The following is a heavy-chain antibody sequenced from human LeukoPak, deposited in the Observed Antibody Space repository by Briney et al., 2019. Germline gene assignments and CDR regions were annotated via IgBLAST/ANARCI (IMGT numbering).Heavy chain of an antibody. Sequence: GGSLRLFCAASGFTVSSNYMSWIRQAPGKGLEWVSYISSSGSTIYYADSVKGRFTISRDNAKNSLYLQMNSLRAEDTAVYFCAGGRGWLVDYWGQGTRVTVSS. J-gene: IGHJ4*02. CDR1: GFTVSSNY. D-gene: IGHD3-22*01. V-gene: IGHV3-11*04. CDR2: ISSSGSTI. CDR3: AGGRGWLVDY.